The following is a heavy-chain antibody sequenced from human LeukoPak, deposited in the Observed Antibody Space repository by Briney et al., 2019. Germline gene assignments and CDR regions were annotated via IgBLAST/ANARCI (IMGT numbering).Heavy chain of an antibody. D-gene: IGHD1-26*01. J-gene: IGHJ4*02. CDR2: ISWNSGSI. CDR1: GFTFDDYA. Sequence: PGGSLRLSCAASGFTFDDYAMHWVRQAPGKGLEWVSGISWNSGSIGYADSVKGRFTISRDNAKNSLYLQMNSLRAEDTASYHCARKGLGGELGGFDYWGQGTLVTVSS. CDR3: ARKGLGGELGGFDY. V-gene: IGHV3-9*01.